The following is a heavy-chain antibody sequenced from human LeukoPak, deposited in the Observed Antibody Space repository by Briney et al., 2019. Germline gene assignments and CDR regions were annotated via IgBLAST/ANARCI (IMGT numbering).Heavy chain of an antibody. D-gene: IGHD3-10*01. CDR1: GFTFDDYA. CDR2: ISWNSGSI. CDR3: AKDMSSDYYGSGSYNP. Sequence: GGSLRLSCAASGFTFDDYAMHWVRQAPGKGLEWVSGISWNSGSIGYADSVKGRFTISRDNAKNSLYLQMNSLRAEDTALYYCAKDMSSDYYGSGSYNPWGQGTLVTVSS. V-gene: IGHV3-9*01. J-gene: IGHJ5*02.